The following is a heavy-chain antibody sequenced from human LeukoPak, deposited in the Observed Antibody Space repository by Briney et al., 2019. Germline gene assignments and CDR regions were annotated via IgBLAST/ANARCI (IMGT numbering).Heavy chain of an antibody. J-gene: IGHJ4*02. CDR3: ARGHCGGDCYSYYFDY. CDR2: IYSGGST. CDR1: GFTFSTYG. Sequence: PGGSLRLSCAASGFTFSTYGMHWVRQAPGKGLEWVSVIYSGGSTYYADSVKGRFTISRDNSKNTLYLQMNSLRAEDTAVYYCARGHCGGDCYSYYFDYWGQGTLVTVSS. D-gene: IGHD2-21*02. V-gene: IGHV3-53*01.